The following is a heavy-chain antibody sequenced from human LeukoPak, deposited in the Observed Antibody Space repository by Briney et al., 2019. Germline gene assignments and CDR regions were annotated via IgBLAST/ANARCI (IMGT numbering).Heavy chain of an antibody. CDR1: GGSINSGSYS. Sequence: SQTLSLTCTVTGGSINSGSYSWTWIRQPAGKGLEWIGRIHISGSTDYTPSLKSRVTISVDTSKNQFSLKLSSVTAADTAVYYCARADRSGYFGNVVAFDIWGQGTMVTVSS. CDR2: IHISGST. J-gene: IGHJ3*02. CDR3: ARADRSGYFGNVVAFDI. V-gene: IGHV4-61*02. D-gene: IGHD3-22*01.